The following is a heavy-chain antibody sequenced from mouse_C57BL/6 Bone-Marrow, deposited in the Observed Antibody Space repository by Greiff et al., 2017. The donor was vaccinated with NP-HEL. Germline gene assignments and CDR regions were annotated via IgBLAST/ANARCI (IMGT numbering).Heavy chain of an antibody. CDR1: GISITTGNYR. CDR3: AREGSHYYAMDY. V-gene: IGHV3-5*01. Sequence: DVKLQESGPGLVKPSQTVFLTCTVTGISITTGNYRWSWIRQFPGNKLEWIGYIYYSGTITYNPSLTSRTTITRDTPKNQFFLEMNSLTAEDTATYYCAREGSHYYAMDYWGQGTSVTVSS. CDR2: IYYSGTI. D-gene: IGHD1-1*02. J-gene: IGHJ4*01.